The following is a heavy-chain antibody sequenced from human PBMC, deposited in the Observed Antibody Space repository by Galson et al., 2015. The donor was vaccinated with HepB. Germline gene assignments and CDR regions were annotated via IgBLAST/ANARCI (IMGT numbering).Heavy chain of an antibody. Sequence: SLRLSCAASGFTFSNAWMSWVRQAPGKGLEWVGHIKSKTDGGTTDYAAPVKGRFTISRDDSKNTLYLQMNSLKTEDTAVYYCLASYYDFWSGYYSPDYWGQGTLVTVSS. D-gene: IGHD3-3*01. CDR3: LASYYDFWSGYYSPDY. J-gene: IGHJ4*02. V-gene: IGHV3-15*01. CDR2: IKSKTDGGTT. CDR1: GFTFSNAW.